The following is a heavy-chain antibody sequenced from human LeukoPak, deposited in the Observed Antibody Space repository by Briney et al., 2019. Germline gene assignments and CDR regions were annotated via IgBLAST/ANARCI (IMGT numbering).Heavy chain of an antibody. CDR3: TIDRLFFQF. CDR1: GFTFSDAW. CDR2: AKSETDGGTI. D-gene: IGHD3-3*01. V-gene: IGHV3-15*01. J-gene: IGHJ4*02. Sequence: PGGSLRLSCVGSGFTFSDAWVSWVRLTPEKGLEWLGRAKSETDGGTIDHAAPVNGRFNISRDDSTNPVFLQMSSLKIEDTAVHDCTIDRLFFQFWGQGSLVTVSS.